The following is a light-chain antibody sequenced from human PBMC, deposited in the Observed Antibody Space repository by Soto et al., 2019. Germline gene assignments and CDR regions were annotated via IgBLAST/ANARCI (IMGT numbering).Light chain of an antibody. CDR1: ISNIGAGYD. CDR3: QSYDSSVV. V-gene: IGLV1-40*01. J-gene: IGLJ2*01. Sequence: QSVLTQPPSVSGAPGQRVTISCTGSISNIGAGYDVHWYQQLPGTAPKLLIYGNSKRPSGVPDRFSGSKSGTSASLAITGLQAEDEADYYCQSYDSSVVFGGGTKLTVL. CDR2: GNS.